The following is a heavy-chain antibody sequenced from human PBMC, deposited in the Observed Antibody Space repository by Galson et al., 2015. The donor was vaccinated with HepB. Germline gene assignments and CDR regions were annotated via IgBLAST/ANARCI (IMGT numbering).Heavy chain of an antibody. CDR3: ARETIAAALRGAYGMDV. Sequence: SLRLSCAASGFTFSSYSMNWVRQAPGKGLEWVSSISSSSSYIYYADSVKGRFPIPRDNAKNSLYRQMNSLRAEDTAVYYCARETIAAALRGAYGMDVWGQGTTVTVSS. V-gene: IGHV3-21*01. J-gene: IGHJ6*02. CDR2: ISSSSSYI. D-gene: IGHD6-13*01. CDR1: GFTFSSYS.